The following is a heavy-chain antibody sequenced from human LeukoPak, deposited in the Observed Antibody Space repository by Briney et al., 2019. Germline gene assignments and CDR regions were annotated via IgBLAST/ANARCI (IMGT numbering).Heavy chain of an antibody. CDR3: AGGVDTDLHY. D-gene: IGHD5-18*01. V-gene: IGHV6-1*01. J-gene: IGHJ4*02. Sequence: SQTLSLTCAISGDSVSSNSAAWNWIRQSPSRGLEWLGRTYYRSKWSSNYAVSVKSRITILPDTSKNQFSLQLNSVTPEDTAVYYCAGGVDTDLHYWGQGTLVTVSS. CDR1: GDSVSSNSAA. CDR2: TYYRSKWSS.